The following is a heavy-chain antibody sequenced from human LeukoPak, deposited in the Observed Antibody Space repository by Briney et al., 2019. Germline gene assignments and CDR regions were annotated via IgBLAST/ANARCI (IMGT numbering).Heavy chain of an antibody. CDR1: GGTFSSYA. D-gene: IGHD3-22*01. Sequence: AASVKVSCKASGGTFSSYAISWVRQAPGQGLEWMGGIIPIFGTANYAQKFQGRVTITADESTSTAYMELSSLRSEDTAVYYCAGSSGYYYGYWGQGTLVTVSS. V-gene: IGHV1-69*13. CDR2: IIPIFGTA. J-gene: IGHJ4*02. CDR3: AGSSGYYYGY.